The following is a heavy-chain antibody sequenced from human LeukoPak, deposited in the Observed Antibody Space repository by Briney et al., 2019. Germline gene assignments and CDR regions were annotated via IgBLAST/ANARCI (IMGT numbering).Heavy chain of an antibody. V-gene: IGHV3-66*01. CDR3: ARDRGGYYYYALDH. D-gene: IGHD3-22*01. CDR2: IYDNGDT. J-gene: IGHJ4*02. Sequence: GGSLRLSCVASGFTVNANYMTWVRQAPGKGLEWVSLIYDNGDTYYADSVKGRFTISRDKSKNTLYLQMNSVNVEDTGVYYCARDRGGYYYYALDHWGRGTLVTVSS. CDR1: GFTVNANY.